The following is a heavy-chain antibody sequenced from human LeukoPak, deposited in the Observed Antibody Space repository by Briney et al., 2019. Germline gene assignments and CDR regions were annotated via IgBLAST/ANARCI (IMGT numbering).Heavy chain of an antibody. CDR1: GFNFDDYG. V-gene: IGHV3-20*04. CDR2: INWDGGSTTYVGIT. CDR3: ARDLGYYDTGRAFDI. D-gene: IGHD3-22*01. J-gene: IGHJ3*02. Sequence: LSGGSLRLSCVASGFNFDDYGMSGVRQVPGKGVEGVSDINWDGGSTTYVGITTYADSVKRRFTISRDNAKNSLYLQMTSLRAEDTALYYCARDLGYYDTGRAFDIWGQGTMVTVSS.